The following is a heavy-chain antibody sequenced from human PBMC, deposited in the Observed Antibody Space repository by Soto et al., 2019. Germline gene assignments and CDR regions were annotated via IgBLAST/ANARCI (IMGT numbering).Heavy chain of an antibody. J-gene: IGHJ3*01. V-gene: IGHV3-7*01. Sequence: EVQLVESGGGLVQPGGSLRLSCAGSGFNFKDYWMTWVRQAPGKGVEWLANIGEDGGISNYVDSVKGGFTISRGNVKNSLDLQINSLRAEDTAVYYCARGRNYHLSGYYDAFEVWGQGTVVTVSS. CDR3: ARGRNYHLSGYYDAFEV. CDR1: GFNFKDYW. D-gene: IGHD3-9*01. CDR2: IGEDGGIS.